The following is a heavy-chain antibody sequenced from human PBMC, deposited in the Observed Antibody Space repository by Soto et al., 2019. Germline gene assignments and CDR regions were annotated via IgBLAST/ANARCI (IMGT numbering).Heavy chain of an antibody. J-gene: IGHJ5*02. CDR1: GYTLTELS. CDR3: ATSPSKWLFGLNLFDP. V-gene: IGHV1-24*01. D-gene: IGHD3-22*01. CDR2: FDPEDGET. Sequence: GASVKVSCKVSGYTLTELSMHWVRQAPGKGLEWMGGFDPEDGETIYAQKFQGRVTMTEDTSTDTAYMELSSLRSEDTAVYYCATSPSKWLFGLNLFDPWGQGTLVTVSS.